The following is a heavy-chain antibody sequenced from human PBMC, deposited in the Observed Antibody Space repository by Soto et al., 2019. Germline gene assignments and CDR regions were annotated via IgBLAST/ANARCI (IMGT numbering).Heavy chain of an antibody. D-gene: IGHD3-9*01. CDR3: AKARGTGPKALAEYFQL. CDR2: ISYDGSNK. CDR1: GFTFSSYG. V-gene: IGHV3-30*18. Sequence: GGSLRLSCAASGFTFSSYGMHWVRQAPGKGLEWVAVISYDGSNKYYADSVKGRFTISRDNSKNTLYLQMNSLRAEDAAVYYCAKARGTGPKALAEYFQLWGQGTLVTVSS. J-gene: IGHJ1*01.